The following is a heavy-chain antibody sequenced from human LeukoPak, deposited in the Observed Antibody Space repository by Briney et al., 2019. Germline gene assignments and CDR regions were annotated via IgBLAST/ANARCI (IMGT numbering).Heavy chain of an antibody. D-gene: IGHD6-13*01. CDR1: GFTFTSSA. Sequence: GTSVKVSCKASGFTFTSSAMQWVRQARGQRLEWIGWIVVGSGNTNYAQKFQERVTITRDMSTSTAYMELSSLRSEDTAVYYCAANSNSSSWLQGDYWGQGTLVTVSS. CDR2: IVVGSGNT. J-gene: IGHJ4*02. V-gene: IGHV1-58*02. CDR3: AANSNSSSWLQGDY.